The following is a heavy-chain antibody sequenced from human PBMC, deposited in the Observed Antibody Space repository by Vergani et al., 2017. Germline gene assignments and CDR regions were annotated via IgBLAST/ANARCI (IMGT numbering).Heavy chain of an antibody. D-gene: IGHD6-6*01. CDR2: IYDSRNN. CDR3: ARHLRQLARNDVFDI. V-gene: IGHV4-39*01. CDR1: GMSISNNNYY. J-gene: IGHJ3*02. Sequence: QLQLQESGPRLVKPSETLSLTCSLSGMSISNNNYYWGWIRQPPGKGLEWIGSIYDSRNNNYSPSLKSRVSISVGTSKNQFSLNLTSVTAADTAVYYCARHLRQLARNDVFDIWGHGTLVTVSS.